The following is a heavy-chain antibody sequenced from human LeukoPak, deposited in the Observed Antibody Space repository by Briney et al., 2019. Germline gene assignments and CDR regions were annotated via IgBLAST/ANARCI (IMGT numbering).Heavy chain of an antibody. CDR1: GFTFDDYG. J-gene: IGHJ4*02. CDR3: AKSGSASTSSFFDY. CDR2: INWNGGST. D-gene: IGHD2-2*01. V-gene: IGHV3-20*04. Sequence: GGSPTLSCAASGFTFDDYGMSWVRQAAGKGLEWVSGINWNGGSTGYADSVKGRFTISRDNAKNSLYLQMNSLRAEDMALYYCAKSGSASTSSFFDYWGQGTLVTVSS.